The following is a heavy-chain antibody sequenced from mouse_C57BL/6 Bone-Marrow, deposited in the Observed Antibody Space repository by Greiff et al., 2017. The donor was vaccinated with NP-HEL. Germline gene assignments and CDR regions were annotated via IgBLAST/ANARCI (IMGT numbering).Heavy chain of an antibody. CDR2: IDPSDSYT. CDR3: ARGAFHYYGSSWYFDV. Sequence: VQLQQPGAELVMPGASVKLSCKASGYTFTSYWMHWVKQRPGQGLEWIGEIDPSDSYTNYNQKFKGKSTLTVDKSSSTAYMQLSSLTSEDSAVYYCARGAFHYYGSSWYFDVWGTGTTVTVSS. CDR1: GYTFTSYW. J-gene: IGHJ1*03. D-gene: IGHD1-1*01. V-gene: IGHV1-69*01.